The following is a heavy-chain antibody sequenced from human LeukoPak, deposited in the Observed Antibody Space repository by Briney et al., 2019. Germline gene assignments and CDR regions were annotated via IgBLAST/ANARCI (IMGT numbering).Heavy chain of an antibody. CDR2: IYYSGST. J-gene: IGHJ4*02. CDR3: ASIYSGSYFFDY. CDR1: GGSISSYY. D-gene: IGHD1-26*01. Sequence: PSETLSLTCTVSGGSISSYYWSWIRQPPGKGLEWIGYIYYSGSTNYNPSLKSRVTISVDTSKNQFSLKLSSVTAADTAVYYCASIYSGSYFFDYWGQGTLATVSS. V-gene: IGHV4-59*01.